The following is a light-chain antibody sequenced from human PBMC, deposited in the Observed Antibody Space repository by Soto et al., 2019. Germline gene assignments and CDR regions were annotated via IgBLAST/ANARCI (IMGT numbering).Light chain of an antibody. CDR3: QQYGSSGT. V-gene: IGKV3-15*01. Sequence: EIVLTQSPATLSVSAGGTVTLSCRASQSIRTNVAWYQQIPGQAPRLLVYGASTRATGVPARFSGSGSGIEFTLTISRLEPEDFAVYYCQQYGSSGTFGQGTKVEIK. CDR2: GAS. J-gene: IGKJ1*01. CDR1: QSIRTN.